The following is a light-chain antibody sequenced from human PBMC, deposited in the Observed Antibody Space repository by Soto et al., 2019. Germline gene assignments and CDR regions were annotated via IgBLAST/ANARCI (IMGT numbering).Light chain of an antibody. J-gene: IGKJ3*01. V-gene: IGKV1-9*01. CDR3: QQLNSYL. Sequence: DIQLTQSPSFLSASVGDRVTITCRASQGISSYLAWYQQKPGKAPKLLIYAASTLQSGVPSRFSGSGSGTEFTLTISSLQPEDFATYYCQQLNSYLFSPGTKVDIK. CDR1: QGISSY. CDR2: AAS.